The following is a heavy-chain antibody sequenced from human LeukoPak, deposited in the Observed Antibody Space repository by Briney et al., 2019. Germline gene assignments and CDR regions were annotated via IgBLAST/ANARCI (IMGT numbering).Heavy chain of an antibody. CDR1: GGSFSGYY. CDR2: INHSGST. CDR3: ARDSRGYYDTSGYFDY. D-gene: IGHD3-22*01. Sequence: PSETLSLTCAVYGGSFSGYYWSWIRQPPGKGLEWIGEINHSGSTNYNPSLKSRVTISVDTSKNQLSLKLTSVTAADTAVYYCARDSRGYYDTSGYFDYWGQGTLVTVSS. J-gene: IGHJ4*02. V-gene: IGHV4-34*01.